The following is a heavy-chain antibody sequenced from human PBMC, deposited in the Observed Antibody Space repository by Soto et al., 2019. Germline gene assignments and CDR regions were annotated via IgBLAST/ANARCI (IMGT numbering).Heavy chain of an antibody. D-gene: IGHD3-22*01. CDR2: ISYDGSNK. CDR1: GFTFSSYG. V-gene: IGHV3-30*18. Sequence: GGSLRLSCAASGFTFSSYGMHWVRQAPGKGLEWVAVISYDGSNKYYADSVKGRVTISRDNSKNRLYLQMNSLRAEDTAVYYCAKDPYYDSSGSGRDWGQGTLVTVSS. CDR3: AKDPYYDSSGSGRD. J-gene: IGHJ4*02.